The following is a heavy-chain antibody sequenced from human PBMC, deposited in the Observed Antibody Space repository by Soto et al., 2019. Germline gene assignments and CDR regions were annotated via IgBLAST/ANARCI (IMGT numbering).Heavy chain of an antibody. J-gene: IGHJ6*02. V-gene: IGHV3-66*01. CDR2: IYSGGGT. CDR1: GFTVSSNL. Sequence: GGSLRLSCAASGFTVSSNLMIWVRQAPGKGLEWVSVIYSGGGTYYADFVKGRFTISRDNSKNTLYLQMNSLRAEDTAVYYCAKDYYDSSGSRYFYALAVWGQGTTVTVSS. CDR3: AKDYYDSSGSRYFYALAV. D-gene: IGHD3-22*01.